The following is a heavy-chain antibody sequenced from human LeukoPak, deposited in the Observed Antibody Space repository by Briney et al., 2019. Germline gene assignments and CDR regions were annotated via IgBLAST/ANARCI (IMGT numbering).Heavy chain of an antibody. CDR3: ARIYDSSGYAYWYFDL. Sequence: SETLSLTCTVSGGSISSSSYYWGWIRQPPGKGLEWIGSIYYSGSTYYNPSLKSRVTISVDTSKNQFSLKLSSVTAADTAVYYCARIYDSSGYAYWYFDLWGRGTLVTVSS. J-gene: IGHJ2*01. CDR1: GGSISSSSYY. CDR2: IYYSGST. D-gene: IGHD3-22*01. V-gene: IGHV4-39*01.